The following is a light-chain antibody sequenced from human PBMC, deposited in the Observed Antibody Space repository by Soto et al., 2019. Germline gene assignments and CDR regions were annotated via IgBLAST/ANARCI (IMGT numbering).Light chain of an antibody. Sequence: QSALTQPASVSGSPGQSITISCTGTSSDVGSYNLVSWYQQHPGKAPKLMIYEGSKRPSGVSNRFSGSKSGNTASLTISGLPAEDEADYYCCSYAGSTAVFGGGTQLTVL. CDR3: CSYAGSTAV. CDR2: EGS. CDR1: SSDVGSYNL. J-gene: IGLJ7*01. V-gene: IGLV2-23*01.